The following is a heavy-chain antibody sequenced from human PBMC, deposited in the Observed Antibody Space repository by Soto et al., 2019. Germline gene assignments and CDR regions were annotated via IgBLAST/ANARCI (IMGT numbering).Heavy chain of an antibody. V-gene: IGHV1-18*01. CDR3: ASVYCSSTSCYAFDI. D-gene: IGHD2-2*01. CDR1: GYTFTSYG. CDR2: ISAYNGNT. Sequence: GASVKVSCKASGYTFTSYGISWVRQAPGQGLEWMGWISAYNGNTNYAQKLQGRVAMTTDTSTSTAYMELRSLRSDDTAVYYCASVYCSSTSCYAFDIWGQGTMVTVSS. J-gene: IGHJ3*02.